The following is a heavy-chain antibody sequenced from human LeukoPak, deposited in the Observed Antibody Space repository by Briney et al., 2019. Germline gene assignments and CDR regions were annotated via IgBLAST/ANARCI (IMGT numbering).Heavy chain of an antibody. V-gene: IGHV3-21*01. CDR2: ISSSSSYI. Sequence: GGSLRPSCAASGFTFSSYSMNWVRQAPGKGLEWVSSISSSSSYIYYADSVKGRFTISRDNAKNSLYLQMNSLRAEDTAVYYCARDIVASSNRRFGYWGQGTLVTVSS. CDR3: ARDIVASSNRRFGY. CDR1: GFTFSSYS. J-gene: IGHJ4*02. D-gene: IGHD5-12*01.